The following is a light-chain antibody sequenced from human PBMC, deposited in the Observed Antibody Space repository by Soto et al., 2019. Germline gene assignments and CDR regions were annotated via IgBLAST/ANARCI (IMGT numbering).Light chain of an antibody. CDR1: QDIAIY. J-gene: IGKJ5*01. CDR3: QQLNSYPIT. V-gene: IGKV1-9*01. CDR2: AAS. Sequence: DIHMTQSPSSLSASFGDRVTITFRASQDIAIYLAWYQQKPGKAPKLLIYAASTLQSGVPSRFSGSGSGTEFTLTISSLQPEDFATYYCQQLNSYPITFGQGTRLEIK.